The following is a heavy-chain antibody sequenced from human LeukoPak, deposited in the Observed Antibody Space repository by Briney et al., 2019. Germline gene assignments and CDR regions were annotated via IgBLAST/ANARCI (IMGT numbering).Heavy chain of an antibody. D-gene: IGHD2-2*01. CDR1: GFTFSSYG. CDR2: IRYDGSNK. CDR3: AKDYERYCSSTSCTNWFDP. J-gene: IGHJ5*02. Sequence: GGSLRLSCAASGFTFSSYGMHWVRQAPGKGLEWVAFIRYDGSNKYYADSVKGRFTIFRDNSKNTLYLQMNSLRAEDTAVYYSAKDYERYCSSTSCTNWFDPWGQGTLVTVSS. V-gene: IGHV3-30*02.